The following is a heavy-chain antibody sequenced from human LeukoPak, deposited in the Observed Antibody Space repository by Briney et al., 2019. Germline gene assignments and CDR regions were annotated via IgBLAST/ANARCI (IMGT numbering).Heavy chain of an antibody. CDR3: ARGPAATLHFQH. Sequence: PSQTLSLTCTVSGGSISSGGYYWSWIRQHPGKGLEWIGYIYRSGSTYYNPSLRRRVTMSVDTSKNQFSLKLSSVTAADTAMYYCARGPAATLHFQHWGQGTLVIVSS. D-gene: IGHD2-2*01. J-gene: IGHJ1*01. CDR1: GGSISSGGYY. CDR2: IYRSGST. V-gene: IGHV4-31*03.